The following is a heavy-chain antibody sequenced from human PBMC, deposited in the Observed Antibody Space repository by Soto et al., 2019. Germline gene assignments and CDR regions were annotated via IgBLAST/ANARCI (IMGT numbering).Heavy chain of an antibody. V-gene: IGHV1-46*01. CDR3: AAARSSSGWYMAFDI. Sequence: ASVKVSCKASGYTFTSYYMHWVRQAPGQGLEWIGRIIPSGGSTSYAQKFQDRVTITRDMSTSTAYMELSSLRSEDTAVYYCAAARSSSGWYMAFDIWGQGTMVTVSS. CDR2: IIPSGGST. CDR1: GYTFTSYY. D-gene: IGHD6-19*01. J-gene: IGHJ3*02.